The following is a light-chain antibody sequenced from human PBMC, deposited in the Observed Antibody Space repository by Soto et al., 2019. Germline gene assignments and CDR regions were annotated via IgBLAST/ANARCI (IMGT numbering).Light chain of an antibody. Sequence: QSVLTQPPSVSGAPGQRVTISCTGSSSNIGAGYDVHWYQQLPGTAPKLLIYGNSNRPSGVPDRFSGSKSGTSASLAITGLDAEDEADYYCQSNDSSLSVVFGGGTKLTVL. J-gene: IGLJ2*01. CDR2: GNS. V-gene: IGLV1-40*01. CDR3: QSNDSSLSVV. CDR1: SSNIGAGYD.